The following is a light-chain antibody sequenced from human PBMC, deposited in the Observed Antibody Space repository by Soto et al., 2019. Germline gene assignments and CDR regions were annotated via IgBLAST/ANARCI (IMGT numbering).Light chain of an antibody. V-gene: IGKV3-20*01. J-gene: IGKJ1*01. Sequence: EIVLTQSPGTLSLSPGERATLSCRASQSVSSSYLAWYQQKPGQAPRLLIYGASSRDTGIPDRFSGSGSGTDFTLTISRPEPEDFAVYYCQQYGSSRWTFGQGTKVEIK. CDR1: QSVSSSY. CDR3: QQYGSSRWT. CDR2: GAS.